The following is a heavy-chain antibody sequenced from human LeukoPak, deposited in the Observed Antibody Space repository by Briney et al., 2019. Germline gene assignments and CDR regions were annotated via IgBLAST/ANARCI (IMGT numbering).Heavy chain of an antibody. CDR1: GGSISSYY. CDR2: IYYSGST. CDR3: ARGRADYGDYYYYGMDV. J-gene: IGHJ6*02. V-gene: IGHV4-59*12. Sequence: PSETLSLTCTVSGGSISSYYWSWIRQPPGKGLEWIGYIYYSGSTNYNPSLKSRVTISVDTSKNQFSLKLSSVTAADTAVYYCARGRADYGDYYYYGMDVWGQGTTVTVSS. D-gene: IGHD4-17*01.